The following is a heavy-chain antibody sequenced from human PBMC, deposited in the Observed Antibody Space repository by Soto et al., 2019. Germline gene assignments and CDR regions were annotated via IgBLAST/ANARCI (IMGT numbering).Heavy chain of an antibody. CDR3: AREVGGPAAIYYYGMDV. D-gene: IGHD2-2*01. CDR2: IYYSGST. J-gene: IGHJ6*02. Sequence: SETLSLTCTVSGGSISSGDYYWSWIRQPPGKGLEWIGYIYYSGSTYYNPSLKSRVTISVDTSKNQFSLKLSSVTAADTAVYYCAREVGGPAAIYYYGMDVWGQGTTVTV. CDR1: GGSISSGDYY. V-gene: IGHV4-30-4*01.